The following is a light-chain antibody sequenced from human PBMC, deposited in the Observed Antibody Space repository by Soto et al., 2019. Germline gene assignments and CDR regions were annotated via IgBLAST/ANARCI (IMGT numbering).Light chain of an antibody. CDR1: QNIETY. CDR3: QQNYYSPRT. CDR2: VAP. J-gene: IGKJ1*01. Sequence: DIQMTQSPSSLSASVGDSVTITCRASQNIETYLNWYQVKPGKAPKLLLSVAPGFQGEVPSYFSGSASGTYFTLTISSLQPEDFATYYCQQNYYSPRTFGQGTKVEIK. V-gene: IGKV1-39*01.